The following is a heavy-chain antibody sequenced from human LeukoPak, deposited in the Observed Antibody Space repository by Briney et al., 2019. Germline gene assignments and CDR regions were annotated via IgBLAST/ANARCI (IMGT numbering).Heavy chain of an antibody. Sequence: ASVKVSCKASAYTFTSYDINWVRQATGQGLEWMGWMNPNSGNTGYAQKFQGRVTMTRNTSISIAYMELSSLRSEDTAVYYCARGAPGSYCSGGSCPYFDYWGQGTLISVSS. J-gene: IGHJ4*02. CDR2: MNPNSGNT. D-gene: IGHD2-15*01. CDR1: AYTFTSYD. V-gene: IGHV1-8*01. CDR3: ARGAPGSYCSGGSCPYFDY.